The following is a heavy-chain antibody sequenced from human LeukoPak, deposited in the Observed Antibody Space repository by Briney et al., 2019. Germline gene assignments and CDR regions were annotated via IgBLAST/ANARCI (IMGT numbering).Heavy chain of an antibody. V-gene: IGHV4-59*08. D-gene: IGHD3-16*01. CDR2: IYDSGST. CDR3: ARRPREGLRLGDYYAMDV. J-gene: IGHJ6*04. Sequence: PSETLSLTCTVSGGYISNYYWNWLRQPPGKGLEWIGYIYDSGSTNHHPSLKSRVTISVDTSKNQFSLKLRSVTAADTAVYYCARRPREGLRLGDYYAMDVWGEGTTVTVSS. CDR1: GGYISNYY.